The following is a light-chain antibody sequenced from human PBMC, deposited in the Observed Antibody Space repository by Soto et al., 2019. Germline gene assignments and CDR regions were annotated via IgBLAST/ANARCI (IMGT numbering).Light chain of an antibody. CDR2: RAS. CDR3: QQYNNWNT. CDR1: QSISGN. J-gene: IGKJ2*01. Sequence: EIVMTQSPATLSVSPGERATLSCRASQSISGNLAWYQQKPGQAPRLLIYRASTRATGIPARFSGSGSGTEFTLTISSLQSEDFAVYYCQQYNNWNTFGQGTKLEIK. V-gene: IGKV3-15*01.